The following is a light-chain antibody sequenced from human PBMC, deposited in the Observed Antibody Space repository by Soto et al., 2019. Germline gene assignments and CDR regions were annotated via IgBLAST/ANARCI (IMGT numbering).Light chain of an antibody. CDR2: DVS. V-gene: IGLV2-14*01. Sequence: QSALTQPASVSGSPGQSITISCTGTSSDVGAYNYVSWYQQHPGKAPKVMIYDVSNRPSGVSNRFSGSKSGNTASLSISVLQAEDEADYYCSSYTSSSTYVFGTGTKVTVL. CDR1: SSDVGAYNY. J-gene: IGLJ1*01. CDR3: SSYTSSSTYV.